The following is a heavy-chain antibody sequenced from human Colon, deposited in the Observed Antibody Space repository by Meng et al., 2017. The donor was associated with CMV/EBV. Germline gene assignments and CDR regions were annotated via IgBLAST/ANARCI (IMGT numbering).Heavy chain of an antibody. J-gene: IGHJ4*02. CDR1: GYTFTANH. CDR3: VRESWYFDF. V-gene: IGHV1-2*02. CDR2: IYPQDGGT. D-gene: IGHD6-13*01. Sequence: QLQLDQSGTEVKKPGASVKVSCKTSGYTFTANHLHWVRQAPGQGLEWMGWIYPQDGGTYFAQKFQDRVTLTRDTSITTAYMELIGLTSDDTAIYYCVRESWYFDFWGEGTLVTVSS.